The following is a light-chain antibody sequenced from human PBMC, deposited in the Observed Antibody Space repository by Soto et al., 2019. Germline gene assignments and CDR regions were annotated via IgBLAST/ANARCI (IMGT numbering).Light chain of an antibody. J-gene: IGKJ2*01. V-gene: IGKV1-5*03. CDR1: QSISDW. CDR3: QHYNNYLYT. CDR2: KAS. Sequence: DIQMTQSPSTLSASVGDRVTITCRASQSISDWLAWYQQKPGQAPKLLIYKASRLESEVPSRFSGSGSGTEFTLTINSLQPDDFSTYHCQHYNNYLYTFGQGSKLEIK.